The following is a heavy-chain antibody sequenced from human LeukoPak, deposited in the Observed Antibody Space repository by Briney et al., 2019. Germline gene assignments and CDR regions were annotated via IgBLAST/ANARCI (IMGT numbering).Heavy chain of an antibody. J-gene: IGHJ4*02. Sequence: SETLSLTCAVYGGSFSGYYWSWIRQPPGKGLEWIGEINHSGSTNYNPSLKSRVTISVDTSKNQFSLKLSSVTAADTAVYYCARLDTAMAHPDYWGQGTLVTVSS. CDR1: GGSFSGYY. CDR3: ARLDTAMAHPDY. CDR2: INHSGST. D-gene: IGHD5-18*01. V-gene: IGHV4-34*01.